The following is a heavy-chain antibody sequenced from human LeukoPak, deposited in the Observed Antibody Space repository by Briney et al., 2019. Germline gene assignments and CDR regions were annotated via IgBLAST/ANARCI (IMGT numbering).Heavy chain of an antibody. Sequence: GASVKVSCKASGYTFTGYYMHWVRQAPGQGLEWMGWINPNSGGTNYAQKFQGRVTMTRDTSISTAYMELSRLRSDDTAVYYCASVGYLPYYDSSGYPSYNRFDPWGQGTLVTVSS. D-gene: IGHD3-22*01. CDR2: INPNSGGT. V-gene: IGHV1-2*02. CDR3: ASVGYLPYYDSSGYPSYNRFDP. CDR1: GYTFTGYY. J-gene: IGHJ5*02.